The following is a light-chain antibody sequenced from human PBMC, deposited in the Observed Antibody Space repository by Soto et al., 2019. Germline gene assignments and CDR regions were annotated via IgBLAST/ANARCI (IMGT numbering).Light chain of an antibody. CDR2: GNS. J-gene: IGLJ2*01. Sequence: QSVLTQPPSVSGAPGQRVTISCTGSSSNIGAGYDVHWYQQLPGTAHKLLIYGNSNRPSGVPDRFSGSKSGTSASLAITGRQAEDEADYYCQSYDSRLSGHVVFGGGTKLTVL. V-gene: IGLV1-40*01. CDR3: QSYDSRLSGHVV. CDR1: SSNIGAGYD.